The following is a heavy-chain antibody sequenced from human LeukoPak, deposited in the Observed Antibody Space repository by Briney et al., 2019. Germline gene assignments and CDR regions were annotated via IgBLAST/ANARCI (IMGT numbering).Heavy chain of an antibody. CDR2: VDHEDGET. J-gene: IGHJ5*02. CDR3: ASGIAAAGT. V-gene: IGHV1-69-2*01. D-gene: IGHD6-13*01. Sequence: AAVKISCKVSGYTFTDYYLHWMQQAHGKGLEWKGLVDHEDGETIYAENFQRRVTITAHTSTDTAYMELSSLRSEDTAVYYCASGIAAAGTWGQGTLVTVSS. CDR1: GYTFTDYY.